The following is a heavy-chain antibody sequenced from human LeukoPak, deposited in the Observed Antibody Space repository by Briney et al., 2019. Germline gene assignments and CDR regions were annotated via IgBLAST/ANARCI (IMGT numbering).Heavy chain of an antibody. V-gene: IGHV4-31*03. CDR3: ARVTYYYGSGSYRWFDP. D-gene: IGHD3-10*01. CDR2: IYYSGST. CDR1: GGSISSGGYY. Sequence: SQTLSLTCTVSGGSISSGGYYWGWIRQHPGKGLEWIGYIYYSGSTYYNPSLKSRVTISVDTSKNQFSLKLSSVTAADTAVYYCARVTYYYGSGSYRWFDPWGQGTLVTVSS. J-gene: IGHJ5*02.